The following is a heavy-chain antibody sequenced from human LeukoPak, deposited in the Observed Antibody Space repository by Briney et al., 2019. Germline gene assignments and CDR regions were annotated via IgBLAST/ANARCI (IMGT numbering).Heavy chain of an antibody. CDR3: ARKGSTSRTGENYFDY. V-gene: IGHV4-59*01. CDR2: IYYSGST. J-gene: IGHJ4*02. Sequence: NPSETLSLTCTVSGGSISSYYWSWIRQPPGKGLEWTGYIYYSGSTNYNPSLKSRVTISVDTPKNQFSLKLSSVTAADTALYYCARKGSTSRTGENYFDYWGQGTLVTVSS. D-gene: IGHD2-2*01. CDR1: GGSISSYY.